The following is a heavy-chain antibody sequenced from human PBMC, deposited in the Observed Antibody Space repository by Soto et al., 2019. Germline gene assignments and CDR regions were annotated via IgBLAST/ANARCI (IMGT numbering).Heavy chain of an antibody. V-gene: IGHV3-33*01. Sequence: PGGSLRLSCAASGFTFSGYTIHWVRQAPGKGLEWLALIWFDGSNKYYADSVKGRFTISRDNAKNTLYLQMNSLRAEDTAVYHCARDLGYNYGHPFDYWGQGTLVTVSS. CDR2: IWFDGSNK. CDR1: GFTFSGYT. CDR3: ARDLGYNYGHPFDY. J-gene: IGHJ4*02. D-gene: IGHD5-18*01.